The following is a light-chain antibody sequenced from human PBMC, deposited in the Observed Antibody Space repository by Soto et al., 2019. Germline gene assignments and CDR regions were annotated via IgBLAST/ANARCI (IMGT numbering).Light chain of an antibody. CDR2: WAS. Sequence: DIVMTQSSDSLAVSLGERATINCKSSQSVLYSSNNKNYLAWYQQKPGQPPKPLIYWASTRESGVPDRFSGSGSGTDFTLTISSLQAEDVAVYYCQQYYSTPLTFGQGTKVEIK. CDR3: QQYYSTPLT. CDR1: QSVLYSSNNKNY. V-gene: IGKV4-1*01. J-gene: IGKJ1*01.